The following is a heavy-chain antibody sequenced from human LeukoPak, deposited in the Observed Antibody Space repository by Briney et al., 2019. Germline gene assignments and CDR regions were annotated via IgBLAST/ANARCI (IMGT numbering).Heavy chain of an antibody. J-gene: IGHJ4*02. V-gene: IGHV1-18*01. CDR3: ARGGSRSDITTWDY. CDR1: GFTFTNYG. Sequence: LRASVKVSCKASGFTFTNYGFSWVRQAPGQGLEWMGWISAYNGNTNYAQSLQGRVTMTTDTSTSTTYMELRSLRSDDTAVFFCARGGSRSDITTWDYWGQGTLVTVSS. CDR2: ISAYNGNT. D-gene: IGHD3-3*01.